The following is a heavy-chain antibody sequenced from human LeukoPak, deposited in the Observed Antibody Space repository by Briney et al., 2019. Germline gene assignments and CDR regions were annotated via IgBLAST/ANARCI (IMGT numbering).Heavy chain of an antibody. Sequence: SETLSLTCTVSGGSISSSSYYWGWIRQPPGKGLEWIGSIYYSGSTYYNPSLKSRVTISVDTSKNQFSLKLSSVTAADTAVYYCATQVVTSGRDAFDIWGQGTMVTVSS. CDR2: IYYSGST. CDR1: GGSISSSSYY. D-gene: IGHD4-23*01. J-gene: IGHJ3*02. V-gene: IGHV4-39*07. CDR3: ATQVVTSGRDAFDI.